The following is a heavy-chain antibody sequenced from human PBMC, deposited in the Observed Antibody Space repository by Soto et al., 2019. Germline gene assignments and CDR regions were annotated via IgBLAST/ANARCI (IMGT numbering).Heavy chain of an antibody. CDR1: GYTFTSYG. J-gene: IGHJ4*02. Sequence: QVQLVQSGAEVKKPGASVKVSCKASGYTFTSYGISWVRQAPGQGLEWMGWISAYNGNTNYAQKLQGRVTMTTDTCTXXAYMELRSLRSDDTAVYYCAKAGMDYGDYERPFDYWGQGTLVTVSS. CDR3: AKAGMDYGDYERPFDY. CDR2: ISAYNGNT. V-gene: IGHV1-18*01. D-gene: IGHD4-17*01.